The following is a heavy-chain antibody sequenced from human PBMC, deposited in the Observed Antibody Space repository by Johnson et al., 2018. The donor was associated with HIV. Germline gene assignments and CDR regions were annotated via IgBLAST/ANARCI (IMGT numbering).Heavy chain of an antibody. CDR2: ISYDGSHK. V-gene: IGHV3-30*04. Sequence: QVQLVESGGGVVQPGRSLRLSCAASGFTFSSYAMHWVRQAPGKGLEWVAVISYDGSHKYYADSVKGRFTISRDNSKNTLYLQMNSLRAEDTAVYYCARDGEWELEDAFDIWGQGTMVTVSS. CDR3: ARDGEWELEDAFDI. CDR1: GFTFSSYA. D-gene: IGHD1-26*01. J-gene: IGHJ3*02.